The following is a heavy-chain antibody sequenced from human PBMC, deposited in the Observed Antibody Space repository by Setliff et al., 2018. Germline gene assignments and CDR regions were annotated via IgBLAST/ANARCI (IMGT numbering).Heavy chain of an antibody. D-gene: IGHD5-12*01. CDR2: INPGSGT. CDR1: GYTFTAYY. V-gene: IGHV1-2*02. CDR3: ARDQYSGYNYGPDY. Sequence: ASVKVSCKASGYTFTAYYMHWVRQAPGQGLEWMGWINPGSGTRYAQKFQGRVTMTRDTSISSAFMELSSLRSDDTAVYYCARDQYSGYNYGPDYWGQGTLVTVSS. J-gene: IGHJ4*02.